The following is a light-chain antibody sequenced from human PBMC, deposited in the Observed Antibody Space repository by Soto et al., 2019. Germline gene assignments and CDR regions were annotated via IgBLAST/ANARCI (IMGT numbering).Light chain of an antibody. CDR2: AAS. V-gene: IGKV1-9*01. Sequence: DIQLTQSPSFLSASIGDRVTITCRASQGISSYLGWYQQKPGKAPKLLIYAASTLQSGVPSRFSGSASGTEFALTSSSLQLEDFATFYCQQLNSYPVTFGGGTKVEIK. CDR3: QQLNSYPVT. J-gene: IGKJ4*01. CDR1: QGISSY.